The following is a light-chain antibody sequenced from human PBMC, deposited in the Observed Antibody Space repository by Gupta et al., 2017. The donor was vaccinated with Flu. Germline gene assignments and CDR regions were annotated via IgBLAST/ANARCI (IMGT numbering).Light chain of an antibody. CDR3: QSYDSSLKTRV. J-gene: IGLJ2*01. V-gene: IGLV1-40*01. Sequence: VTISCSGSTTNIGDGYDVHWYQQLPGAAPRLLLFGITSRPTGVPGRFSGSKSGTSGSLDITGLQAEDEAYYYCQSYDSSLKTRVFGGGTKLTVL. CDR1: TTNIGDGYD. CDR2: GIT.